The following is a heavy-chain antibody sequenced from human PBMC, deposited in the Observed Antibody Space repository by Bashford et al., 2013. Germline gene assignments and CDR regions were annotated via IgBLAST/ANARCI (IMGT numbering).Heavy chain of an antibody. D-gene: IGHD2-2*01. Sequence: PGPPVKVSCKASGYTFTSYYMHWVRQAPGQGLEWMGIINPSGGSTNYAQKLQGRVTMTTDTSTSTAYMELRSLRSDDTAVYYCARDGDCSSTSCWEKYYYYYGMDVWGQGTTVTVSS. CDR2: INPSGGST. CDR3: ARDGDCSSTSCWEKYYYYYGMDV. CDR1: GYTFTSYY. V-gene: IGHV1-46*01. J-gene: IGHJ6*02.